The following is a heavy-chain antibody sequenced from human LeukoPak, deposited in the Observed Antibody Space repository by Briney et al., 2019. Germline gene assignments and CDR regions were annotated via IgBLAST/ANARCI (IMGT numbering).Heavy chain of an antibody. CDR2: ISDSGGST. J-gene: IGHJ5*02. CDR3: AKDTDGNIVVVPAAIPDWFDP. D-gene: IGHD2-2*01. CDR1: GFTFSSYA. V-gene: IGHV3-23*01. Sequence: GGSLRLSCAASGFTFSSYAMSWVRQAPGKGLDWVSAISDSGGSTYYADSVKGRFTISRDNSKNTLYLQMNSLRAEDTAVYYCAKDTDGNIVVVPAAIPDWFDPWGQGTLVTVSS.